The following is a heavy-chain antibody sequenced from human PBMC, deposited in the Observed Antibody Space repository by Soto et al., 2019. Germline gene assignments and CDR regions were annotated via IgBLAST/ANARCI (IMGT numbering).Heavy chain of an antibody. CDR1: GGSISSGDYY. CDR2: IYYSGST. Sequence: PSETLSVTCTVSGGSISSGDYYWSWIRQPPGKGLEWIGYIYYSGSTYYNPSLKSRATISVDTSKNQFSLKLSSVTAADTAVYYCARERIRFLEWLLHRAHDAFDIWGQGTMVTVSS. CDR3: ARERIRFLEWLLHRAHDAFDI. D-gene: IGHD3-3*01. V-gene: IGHV4-30-4*01. J-gene: IGHJ3*02.